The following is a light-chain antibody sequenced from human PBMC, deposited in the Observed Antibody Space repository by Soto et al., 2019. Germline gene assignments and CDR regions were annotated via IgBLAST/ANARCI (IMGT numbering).Light chain of an antibody. V-gene: IGKV3-20*01. CDR1: QSVSRTF. CDR2: GAS. J-gene: IGKJ2*01. CDR3: QQHGYLPVT. Sequence: EVVLTQSPGTLSLSPGERATLSCRASQSVSRTFLAWYQQKPGQAPRLLIYGASSRATGIPDRFRGSGSGTDFTLTISRLEPEDFAVYYCQQHGYLPVTFGQGTKLEIK.